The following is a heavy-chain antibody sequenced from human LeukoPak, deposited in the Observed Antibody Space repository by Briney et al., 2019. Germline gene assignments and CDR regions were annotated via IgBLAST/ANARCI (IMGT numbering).Heavy chain of an antibody. D-gene: IGHD5-18*01. Sequence: GGSLRLSCAASGFMFSSYEMNWVRQAPGKGLEWASYISSSGNTIYYADSVKGRFTISRDNAKNSLFLQMNSLRVEDTAVYYCARDPGFSYLDYWGQGTLATVYS. V-gene: IGHV3-48*03. CDR2: ISSSGNTI. CDR3: ARDPGFSYLDY. J-gene: IGHJ4*02. CDR1: GFMFSSYE.